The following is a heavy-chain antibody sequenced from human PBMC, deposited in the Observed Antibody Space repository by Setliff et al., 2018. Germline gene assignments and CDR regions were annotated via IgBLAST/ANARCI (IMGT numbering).Heavy chain of an antibody. CDR1: GGSFSGYY. D-gene: IGHD5-12*01. CDR3: ARNPDFLQYSFDL. V-gene: IGHV4-34*01. Sequence: SETLSLTCAVYGGSFSGYYWSWIRQPPGKGLEWIGEINHSGGTSYNPSLMSRVTISVDTSKNQFSLKLSSMTAADTALYYCARNPDFLQYSFDLWGRGTLVTVSS. J-gene: IGHJ2*01. CDR2: INHSGGT.